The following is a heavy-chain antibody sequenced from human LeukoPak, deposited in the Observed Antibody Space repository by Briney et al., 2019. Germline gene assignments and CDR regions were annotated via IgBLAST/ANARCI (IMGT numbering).Heavy chain of an antibody. V-gene: IGHV3-21*01. J-gene: IGHJ4*02. CDR2: ISSSSSYI. Sequence: GGSLRLSCAASGFTFSSSCMNWVRQAPGKGLEWVSSISSSSSYIYYADSVKGRFTISRDNARNSLYLQMNSLRAEDTAVYYCARDAPYSYGFLYWGQGTLVTVSS. CDR1: GFTFSSSC. CDR3: ARDAPYSYGFLY. D-gene: IGHD5-18*01.